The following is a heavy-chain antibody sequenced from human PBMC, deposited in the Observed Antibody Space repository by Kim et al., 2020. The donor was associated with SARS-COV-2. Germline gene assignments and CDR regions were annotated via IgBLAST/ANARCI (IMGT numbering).Heavy chain of an antibody. D-gene: IGHD2-15*01. Sequence: GGSLRLSCAASGFPFSLYSMNWVRQAPGKGLEWVSSISSSSSYIYYADSVKGRFTISRDNAKNSLYLQMNSLRAEDTAVYYCARDVGYCSGCSCRAWGQGTLVTVSS. CDR2: ISSSSSYI. CDR3: ARDVGYCSGCSCRA. J-gene: IGHJ5*02. V-gene: IGHV3-21*01. CDR1: GFPFSLYS.